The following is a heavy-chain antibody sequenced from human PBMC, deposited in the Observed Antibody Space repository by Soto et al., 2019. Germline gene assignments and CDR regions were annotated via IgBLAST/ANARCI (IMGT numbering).Heavy chain of an antibody. J-gene: IGHJ6*02. CDR3: ARAGITIFGVVISPSYYYYGIYV. D-gene: IGHD3-3*01. CDR2: ISAYNGNT. Sequence: QVQLVQSGAEVKKPGASVKVSCKASGYTFTSYGISWVRQAPGQGLEWMGWISAYNGNTNYAQKREGRVTMTTDTSPSTAYMERRSLRSDDPAVYYSARAGITIFGVVISPSYYYYGIYVWGQGTTVTVSS. V-gene: IGHV1-18*01. CDR1: GYTFTSYG.